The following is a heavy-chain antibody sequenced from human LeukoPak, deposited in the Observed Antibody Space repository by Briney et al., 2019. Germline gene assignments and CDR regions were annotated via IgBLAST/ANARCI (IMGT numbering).Heavy chain of an antibody. Sequence: GGSLRLSCAASGFTFSSYSMNWVRQAPGKGLEWVSSISSSSSYIYYADPVKGRFTISRDNAKNSLYLQMNSLRAEDTAVYYCARDLDYYDGLRYYGMDVWGQGTTVTVSS. CDR1: GFTFSSYS. J-gene: IGHJ6*02. V-gene: IGHV3-21*01. CDR3: ARDLDYYDGLRYYGMDV. CDR2: ISSSSSYI. D-gene: IGHD3-22*01.